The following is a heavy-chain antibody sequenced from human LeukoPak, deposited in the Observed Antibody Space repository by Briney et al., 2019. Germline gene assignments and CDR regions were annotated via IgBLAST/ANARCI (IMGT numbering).Heavy chain of an antibody. V-gene: IGHV3-30*03. CDR2: ISFDGSNK. CDR3: ARSPGIVAAVNQ. CDR1: GFTFNSYG. D-gene: IGHD6-13*01. J-gene: IGHJ4*02. Sequence: GGSLRLSCAASGFTFNSYGMHWVRQAPGKGLEWVALISFDGSNKYYADSVKGRFTISRDNTKNTVFLQMNSLRDEDTAAYYCARSPGIVAAVNQWGQGTLVTVSS.